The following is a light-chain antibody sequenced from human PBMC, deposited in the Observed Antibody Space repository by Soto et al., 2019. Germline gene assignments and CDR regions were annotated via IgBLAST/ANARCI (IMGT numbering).Light chain of an antibody. CDR3: QVWDSSIDHQGV. CDR1: NIGSKS. Sequence: SSELTQAPSVSVAPGQTARITCGGSNIGSKSVHWYQQKTGQAPVLVVYDDSDRPSGIPERFSGSNSGSTATLTISRVEAGDEADYYCQVWDSSIDHQGVFGGGTKVTVL. V-gene: IGLV3-21*02. CDR2: DDS. J-gene: IGLJ2*01.